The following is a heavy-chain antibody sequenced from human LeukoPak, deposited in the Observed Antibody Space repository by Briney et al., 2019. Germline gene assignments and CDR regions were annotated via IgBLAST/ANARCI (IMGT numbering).Heavy chain of an antibody. D-gene: IGHD1-26*01. CDR1: GGSISSGGYY. CDR3: ARGLPFGGSYLDYFDY. CDR2: IYYSGST. J-gene: IGHJ4*02. V-gene: IGHV4-31*03. Sequence: SQTLSLTCTVSGGSISSGGYYWSWIRQHPGKGLGWIGYIYYSGSTYYNPSLKSRVTISVDTSKNQFSLKLSSVTAADTAVYYCARGLPFGGSYLDYFDYWGQGTLVTVSS.